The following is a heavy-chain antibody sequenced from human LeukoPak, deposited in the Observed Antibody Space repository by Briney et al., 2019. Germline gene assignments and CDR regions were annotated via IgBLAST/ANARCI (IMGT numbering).Heavy chain of an antibody. V-gene: IGHV4-38-2*02. CDR2: IYHSGST. CDR1: GYSISSGYY. D-gene: IGHD2-2*01. CDR3: ARQMRGYCSSTSCPYMDV. J-gene: IGHJ6*03. Sequence: PSETLSLTCTVSGYSISSGYYWGWIRQPPGMGLQWIGTIYHSGSTYYNPSLKSRVTISVDTSKNQFSLKLSSVTAADTAVYYCARQMRGYCSSTSCPYMDVWGKGTTVTVSS.